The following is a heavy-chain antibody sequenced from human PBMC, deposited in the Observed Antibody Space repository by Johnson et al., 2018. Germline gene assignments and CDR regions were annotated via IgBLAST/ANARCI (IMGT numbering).Heavy chain of an antibody. J-gene: IGHJ6*02. D-gene: IGHD2-2*02. CDR1: GGSISSYY. CDR3: ARDRGYCSSTSCYIDYYYYGMDV. CDR2: IYYSGST. Sequence: QVQLQESGPGLVKXSETXSLXCTVSGGSISSYYWSWIRQPPGKGLEWIGYIYYSGSTNYNPSLKSRVTISVATSRNQFSLKLSPVTAADTAVYYCARDRGYCSSTSCYIDYYYYGMDVWGQGTTVTVSS. V-gene: IGHV4-59*01.